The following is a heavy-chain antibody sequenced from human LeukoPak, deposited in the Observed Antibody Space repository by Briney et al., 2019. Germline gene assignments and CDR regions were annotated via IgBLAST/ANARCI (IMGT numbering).Heavy chain of an antibody. J-gene: IGHJ4*02. Sequence: GGSLRLSCAASGFIFTNYFMSWVRQAPGKGLEWVSYISSSSSTIYYADSVKGRFTISRDNAKNSVYLQMSSLRAEDTAVYYCARLQWLQTGRDFFDYWGQGTLVTVSS. CDR2: ISSSSSTI. CDR3: ARLQWLQTGRDFFDY. V-gene: IGHV3-48*04. CDR1: GFIFTNYF. D-gene: IGHD6-19*01.